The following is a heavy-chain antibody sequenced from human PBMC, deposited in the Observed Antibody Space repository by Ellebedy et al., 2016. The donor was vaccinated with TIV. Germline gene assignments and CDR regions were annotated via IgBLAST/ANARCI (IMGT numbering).Heavy chain of an antibody. CDR1: GYTFTSYY. CDR2: IYLSVGST. J-gene: IGHJ4*02. V-gene: IGHV1-46*01. CDR3: ARARLMAKPLDY. D-gene: IGHD3-10*01. Sequence: ASVKVSCXASGYTFTSYYMHWVRQAPGQGLEWMGIIYLSVGSTNHAPKFQGRVTMTRDTFTSTVYMELSSLTSEDTAVYYCARARLMAKPLDYWGQGTLVTVSS.